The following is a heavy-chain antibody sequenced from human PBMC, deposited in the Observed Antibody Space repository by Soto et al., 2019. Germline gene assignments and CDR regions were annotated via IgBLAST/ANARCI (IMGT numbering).Heavy chain of an antibody. CDR3: GRVGGGVVVVPGANRGDF. Sequence: GGSLRLSCAASGFTFSTYSMSWVRQAPGKGLEWVSSISPSSTYIHYADSVKGRFTISRDNAEKSLYLQMNSLRAEDTAVYYCGRVGGGVVVVPGANRGDFWGRGTLVTVSS. CDR1: GFTFSTYS. CDR2: ISPSSTYI. D-gene: IGHD2-2*01. J-gene: IGHJ4*02. V-gene: IGHV3-21*01.